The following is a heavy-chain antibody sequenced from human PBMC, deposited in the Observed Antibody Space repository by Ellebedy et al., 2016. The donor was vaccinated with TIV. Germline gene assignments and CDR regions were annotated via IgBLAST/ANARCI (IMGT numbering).Heavy chain of an antibody. CDR3: ARILQYSGSYPGY. D-gene: IGHD1-26*01. CDR1: GFTVSSNY. Sequence: GESLKISXAASGFTVSSNYMSWVRQAPGKGLEWVSVIYSGGSTYYADSVKGRFTISRDNAKNSLYLQMNSLRAEDTAVYYCARILQYSGSYPGYWGQGTLVTVSS. V-gene: IGHV3-66*01. CDR2: IYSGGST. J-gene: IGHJ4*02.